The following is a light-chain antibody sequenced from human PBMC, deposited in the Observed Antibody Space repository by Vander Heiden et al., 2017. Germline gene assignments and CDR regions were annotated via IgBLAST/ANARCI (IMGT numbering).Light chain of an antibody. CDR2: DTS. J-gene: IGKJ1*01. CDR3: QQYYTNPQA. Sequence: AIRMTQSPSSFSASTGDRVTITCRASQGISSYLAWYQQKPGKAPKLLIFDTSTLQSGVPSRFSGSGSGTDFTLIISCLQSEDFATYYCQQYYTNPQAFGQGTKVEIK. V-gene: IGKV1-8*01. CDR1: QGISSY.